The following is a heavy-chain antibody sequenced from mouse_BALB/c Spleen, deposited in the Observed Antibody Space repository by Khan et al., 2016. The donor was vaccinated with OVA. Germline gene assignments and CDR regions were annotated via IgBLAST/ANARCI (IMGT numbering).Heavy chain of an antibody. Sequence: QVQLQQSGAELARPGASVKMSCKASGYTFTSHTMHWVKQRPGQGLEWIGYINPRSGYTNYSQKFNDKATLTTDKSSSTAYMQLSSLTSEDSAVYDCARRTTGYALDYWGKGTSVTVSS. J-gene: IGHJ4*01. CDR3: ARRTTGYALDY. V-gene: IGHV1-4*01. CDR2: INPRSGYT. D-gene: IGHD2-14*01. CDR1: GYTFTSHT.